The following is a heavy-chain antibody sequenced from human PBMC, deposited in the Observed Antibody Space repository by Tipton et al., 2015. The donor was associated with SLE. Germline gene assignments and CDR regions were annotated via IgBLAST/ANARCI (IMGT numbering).Heavy chain of an antibody. V-gene: IGHV4-34*01. CDR3: ARERIEEYGGKENWIDP. CDR2: INHSGST. D-gene: IGHD4/OR15-4a*01. CDR1: GGSFSGYY. Sequence: TLSLTCAVYGGSFSGYYWSWLRQSPGKGLEWIGEINHSGSTNYNPSLMSRVTISVDRSNIQFSLNLSSVTAADTAVYYCARERIEEYGGKENWIDPWGQGTLVTVSS. J-gene: IGHJ5*02.